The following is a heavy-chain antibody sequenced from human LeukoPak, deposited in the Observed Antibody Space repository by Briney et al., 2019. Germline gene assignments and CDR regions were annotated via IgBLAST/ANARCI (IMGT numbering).Heavy chain of an antibody. CDR1: GGSISSSNW. CDR3: ARALIVVVPAAIPYYFDY. Sequence: SGTLSLTCAVSGGSISSSNWWSWVRQPPGKGLEWIGEIYHSGSTNYNPSLKSRVTISVDKSKNQFSLKLSSVTAADTAVYYCARALIVVVPAAIPYYFDYWGQGTLVTVSS. V-gene: IGHV4-4*02. CDR2: IYHSGST. D-gene: IGHD2-2*01. J-gene: IGHJ4*02.